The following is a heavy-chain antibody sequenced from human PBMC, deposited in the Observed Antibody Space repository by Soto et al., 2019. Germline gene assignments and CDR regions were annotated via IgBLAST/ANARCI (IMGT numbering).Heavy chain of an antibody. J-gene: IGHJ4*02. CDR1: GFTFSSYG. CDR2: IWYDGSNK. V-gene: IGHV3-33*01. Sequence: QVQLVESGGGVVQPGRSLRLSCAASGFTFSSYGMHWVRQAPGKGLEWVAVIWYDGSNKYYADSVKGRFTISRDNSKNTLYLQMNSLRDEETAVYYCARDRRTRIAAAGTIQYADYWGKGTLVTVSS. CDR3: ARDRRTRIAAAGTIQYADY. D-gene: IGHD6-13*01.